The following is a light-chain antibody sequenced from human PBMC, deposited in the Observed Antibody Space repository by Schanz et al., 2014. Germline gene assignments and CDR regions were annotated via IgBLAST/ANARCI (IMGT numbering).Light chain of an antibody. Sequence: QSALTQPASVSGSPGQSITISCTGTSSDVGGYNYVSWYQQHPGKAPKFMIYDVSNRPSGVSNRFSGSKSGNTASLTISGLQAEDEADYYCFSYAGRNTYVFGGGTKLTVL. CDR3: FSYAGRNTYV. V-gene: IGLV2-14*01. CDR1: SSDVGGYNY. J-gene: IGLJ3*02. CDR2: DVS.